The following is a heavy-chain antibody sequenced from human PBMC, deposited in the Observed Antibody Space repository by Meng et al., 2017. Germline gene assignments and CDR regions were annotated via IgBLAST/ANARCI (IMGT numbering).Heavy chain of an antibody. CDR2: ISYDGSNK. D-gene: IGHD3-10*01. CDR3: ARDVGSGSYSKYSGMDV. CDR1: GFTFSSYA. J-gene: IGHJ6*02. Sequence: GESLKISCAASGFTFSSYAMHWVRQAPGEGLEWVAVISYDGSNKYYADSVKGRFTISRDNSKNTLYLQMSSLRAEDTAVYYCARDVGSGSYSKYSGMDVWGQGTTVTVSS. V-gene: IGHV3-30*04.